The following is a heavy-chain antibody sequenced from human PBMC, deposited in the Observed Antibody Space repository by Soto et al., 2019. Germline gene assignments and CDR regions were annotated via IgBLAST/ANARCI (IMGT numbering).Heavy chain of an antibody. D-gene: IGHD3-22*01. V-gene: IGHV3-23*01. Sequence: PGGSLRLSCAASGLNLINYAMTWVRQAPGKGLEWVSAISGSGGSAYYADSVKGRFTISRDNSKNTLYLQMNSLRAEDTAVYYCAKALYYYDSSGFKSAFDYWGQGTLVTVSS. CDR1: GLNLINYA. CDR3: AKALYYYDSSGFKSAFDY. CDR2: ISGSGGSA. J-gene: IGHJ4*02.